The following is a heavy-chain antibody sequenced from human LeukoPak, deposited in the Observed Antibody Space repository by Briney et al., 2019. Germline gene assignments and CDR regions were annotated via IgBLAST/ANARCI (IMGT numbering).Heavy chain of an antibody. CDR1: GFTFSSYW. CDR2: IKQDGSET. V-gene: IGHV3-7*01. CDR3: ARDRRGIVVPYYYYYMDV. J-gene: IGHJ6*03. D-gene: IGHD2-15*01. Sequence: GGSLRLSCAASGFTFSSYWMSWVRQAPGKGLEWVANIKQDGSETYYVDSVNGRFTISRDNAKNSLYLQMNSLRAEDTAVYYCARDRRGIVVPYYYYYMDVWGKGTTVTVSS.